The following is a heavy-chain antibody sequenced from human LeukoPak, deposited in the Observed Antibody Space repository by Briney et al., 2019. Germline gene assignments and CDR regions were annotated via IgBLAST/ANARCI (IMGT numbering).Heavy chain of an antibody. CDR1: GFIFKTYA. V-gene: IGHV3-23*01. Sequence: GGSLRLSCAASGFIFKTYAMSWVRQAPGKGLEWVSVISARGDDAYYADFMKGRFTISRDNSKNTLSLQMNILRAEDTAIYYCAKDIEVYSNYRTPFDYWGQGSLATVSS. D-gene: IGHD4-11*01. CDR3: AKDIEVYSNYRTPFDY. J-gene: IGHJ4*02. CDR2: ISARGDDA.